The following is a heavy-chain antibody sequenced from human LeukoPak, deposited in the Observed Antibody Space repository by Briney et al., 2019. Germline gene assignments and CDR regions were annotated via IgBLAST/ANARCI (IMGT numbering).Heavy chain of an antibody. V-gene: IGHV1-18*01. CDR2: ISAYNGNT. CDR1: GYTFTSYG. D-gene: IGHD3-3*01. CDR3: ARDRSYDFWSGYVFDY. J-gene: IGHJ4*02. Sequence: ASVKVRCKASGYTFTSYGISWVRQAPGQGLEWMGWISAYNGNTNYAQKLQGRVTMTTDTSTSTAYMELRSLRSDDTAVYYCARDRSYDFWSGYVFDYWGQGTLVTVSS.